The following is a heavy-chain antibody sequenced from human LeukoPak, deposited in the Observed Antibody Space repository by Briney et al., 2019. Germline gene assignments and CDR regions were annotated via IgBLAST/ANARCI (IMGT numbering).Heavy chain of an antibody. CDR3: ASLHYEFGEHFDY. CDR2: ISYDGSNK. J-gene: IGHJ4*02. D-gene: IGHD3-10*01. V-gene: IGHV3-30-3*01. CDR1: GFTFNGYW. Sequence: GGSLRLSCAASGFTFNGYWMSWVRQAPGKGLEWVAVISYDGSNKYYADSVKGRFTISRDNSKNTLYLQMNSLRAEDTAVYYCASLHYEFGEHFDYWGQGTLVTVSS.